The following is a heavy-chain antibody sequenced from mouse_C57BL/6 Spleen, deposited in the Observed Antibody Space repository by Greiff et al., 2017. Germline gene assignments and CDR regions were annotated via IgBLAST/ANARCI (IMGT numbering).Heavy chain of an antibody. CDR3: ARDLFYDYDDAMDY. D-gene: IGHD2-4*01. Sequence: EVPLVESGGGLVKPGGSLKLSCAASGFTFSSYAMSWVRQTPEKRLEWVATISDGGSYTYYPDNVKGRFTISRDNAKNNLYLQMSHLKSEDTAMYYCARDLFYDYDDAMDYWGQGTSVTVSS. CDR1: GFTFSSYA. CDR2: ISDGGSYT. J-gene: IGHJ4*01. V-gene: IGHV5-4*01.